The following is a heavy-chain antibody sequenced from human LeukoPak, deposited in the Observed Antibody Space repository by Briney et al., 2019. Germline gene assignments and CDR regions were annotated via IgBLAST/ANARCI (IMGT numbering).Heavy chain of an antibody. V-gene: IGHV4-38-2*01. CDR3: ATDRRGNNHDFDK. D-gene: IGHD3/OR15-3a*01. CDR1: GYSITNGYF. Sequence: PSETLSLTCGVSGYSITNGYFRAWIRQPPGKELEWIGSIHHGGSTYYNPSLRSRVTISADTPKNQFSLKLGSVTAADTAVYYCATDRRGNNHDFDKWGQGTLVTVSS. J-gene: IGHJ4*02. CDR2: IHHGGST.